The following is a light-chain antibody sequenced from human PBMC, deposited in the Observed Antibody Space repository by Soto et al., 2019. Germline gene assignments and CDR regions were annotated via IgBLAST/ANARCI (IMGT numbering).Light chain of an antibody. CDR1: QSVSSN. CDR3: QQYNNWPPGM. J-gene: IGKJ1*01. V-gene: IGKV3-15*01. CDR2: GAS. Sequence: EIVMTQSPATLSVSPGERATLSCRASQSVSSNLAWYQQKPGQAPRLLIYGASTRATGIPARFSGNGSGTEFTLTISSLQSEDFAVYYCQQYNNWPPGMFGQGTKVEIK.